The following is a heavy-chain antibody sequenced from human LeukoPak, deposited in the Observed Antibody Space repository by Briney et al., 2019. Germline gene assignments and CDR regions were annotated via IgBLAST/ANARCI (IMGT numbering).Heavy chain of an antibody. CDR3: ARVEVTGWFDP. Sequence: KPSETLSLTCAVYGGSFSGYYWSWIRQPPGKGLEWIGEINHSGSTNYNPSLKSRVTISVDTSKNQFSLKLSSVTAADTAVYYCARVEVTGWFDPWGQGTLVTVSS. D-gene: IGHD2-21*02. V-gene: IGHV4-34*01. CDR2: INHSGST. CDR1: GGSFSGYY. J-gene: IGHJ5*02.